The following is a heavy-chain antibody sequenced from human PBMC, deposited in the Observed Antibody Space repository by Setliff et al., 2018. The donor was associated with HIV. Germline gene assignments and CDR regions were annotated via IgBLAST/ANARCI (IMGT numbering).Heavy chain of an antibody. D-gene: IGHD6-13*01. J-gene: IGHJ6*03. CDR2: IYYSGST. CDR3: ARHWVDSSSWSLYYYYYMDV. CDR1: GGSISSSSYY. V-gene: IGHV4-39*01. Sequence: PSETLSLTCTVSGGSISSSSYYWGWIRQPPGKGLEWIGSIYYSGSTYYNPSLKSRVTISVDTSKNQFSLKLSSVTAADTAVYYRARHWVDSSSWSLYYYYYMDVWGKGTTVTVSS.